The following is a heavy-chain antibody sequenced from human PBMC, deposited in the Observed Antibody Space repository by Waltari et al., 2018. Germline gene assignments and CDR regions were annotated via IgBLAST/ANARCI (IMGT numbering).Heavy chain of an antibody. Sequence: QLQLQESGPGLVKPSETLSLTCTVSGGSISSRSYYWGWIRQPPGKGLEWIGSIYYSGSTYDNPSLKGRVTISVDTARNQFSLKLSSVTAADTTVYYCARQRGAVRGVMSEFDYWGQGTLVTVSS. V-gene: IGHV4-39*01. J-gene: IGHJ4*02. CDR2: IYYSGST. CDR3: ARQRGAVRGVMSEFDY. CDR1: GGSISSRSYY. D-gene: IGHD3-10*01.